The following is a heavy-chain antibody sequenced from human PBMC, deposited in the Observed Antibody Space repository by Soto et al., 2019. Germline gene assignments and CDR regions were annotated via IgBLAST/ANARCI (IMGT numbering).Heavy chain of an antibody. J-gene: IGHJ6*02. CDR3: AKDLCGGTSCQPPKTYRDNYYHYYGMDV. CDR1: GFTFSSYG. D-gene: IGHD2-2*01. V-gene: IGHV3-30*18. Sequence: GGSLRLSCAASGFTFSSYGMHWVRQAPGKGLEWVAVISYDGSNKYYADSVKGRFTISRDNSKNTLYLQMNSLRAEDTAVYYCAKDLCGGTSCQPPKTYRDNYYHYYGMDVWGQGTTVTVSS. CDR2: ISYDGSNK.